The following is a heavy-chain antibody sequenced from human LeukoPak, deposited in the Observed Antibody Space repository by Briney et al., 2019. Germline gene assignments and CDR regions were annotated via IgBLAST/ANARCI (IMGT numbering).Heavy chain of an antibody. V-gene: IGHV1-69*04. CDR1: GGTFSSYA. J-gene: IGHJ5*02. CDR2: IIPILGIA. D-gene: IGHD2-21*02. Sequence: GASVKVSCKASGGTFSSYAISWVRQAPGRGLEWMGRIIPILGIANYAQKFQGRVTITADKSTSTAYMELSSLRSEDTAVYYCAREACGGDCYSHNWFDPWGQGTLVTVSS. CDR3: AREACGGDCYSHNWFDP.